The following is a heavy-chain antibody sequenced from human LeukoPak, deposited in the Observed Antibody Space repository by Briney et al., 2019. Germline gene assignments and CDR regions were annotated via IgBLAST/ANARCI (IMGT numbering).Heavy chain of an antibody. Sequence: SETLSLTCTVSGDSISSGDYYWSWIRQPPGKGLEWIGYIYYSGSTNYNPSLKSRVTISLDTSKNQFSLKLSSVTAADTAVYYCAREIWYYDSLNHYAFDIWGQGTMVTVSS. V-gene: IGHV4-61*08. CDR1: GDSISSGDYY. D-gene: IGHD3-22*01. J-gene: IGHJ3*02. CDR2: IYYSGST. CDR3: AREIWYYDSLNHYAFDI.